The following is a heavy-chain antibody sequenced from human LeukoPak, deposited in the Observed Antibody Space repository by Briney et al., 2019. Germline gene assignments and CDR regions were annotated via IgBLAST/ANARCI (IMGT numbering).Heavy chain of an antibody. Sequence: GGCLRLSCAASGFTFSDYYMSWSRQAPGKGLEWVSYISSSSSYTNYADSVKSRFTVSRDNAKNSLYLQMNSLRAEDTAVYYCARSRWSYGYPRYFDYCGQGALLADSS. J-gene: IGHJ4*02. CDR1: GFTFSDYY. CDR3: ARSRWSYGYPRYFDY. CDR2: ISSSSSYT. D-gene: IGHD5-18*01. V-gene: IGHV3-11*03.